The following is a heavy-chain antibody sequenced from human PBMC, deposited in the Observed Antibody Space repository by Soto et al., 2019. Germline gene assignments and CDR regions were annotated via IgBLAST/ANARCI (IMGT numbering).Heavy chain of an antibody. CDR1: GFTLSSYA. CDR2: ISGSGDRT. Sequence: GGSLRLSCAASGFTLSSYAMSWVRQAPGQGLEWVSVISGSGDRTYYADSVNARVTISKDNAKNTLYLQMRRLRGEDTALYYCAKDCVAVPTNIYGGHSDFWGKGTPVTGSS. D-gene: IGHD2-2*01. V-gene: IGHV3-23*01. CDR3: AKDCVAVPTNIYGGHSDF. J-gene: IGHJ4*02.